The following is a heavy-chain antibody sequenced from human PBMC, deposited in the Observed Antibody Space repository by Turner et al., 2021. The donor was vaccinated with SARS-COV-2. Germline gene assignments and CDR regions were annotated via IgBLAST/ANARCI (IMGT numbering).Heavy chain of an antibody. CDR3: ATGGWALRFVDWLYGMDV. D-gene: IGHD3-9*01. Sequence: QVQLVQYGAEVKKPGASVKVSCKVSGYTLTELSMHWVRQAPGKVLEWMGCFDPEDGETIYAQKFQCRVTMTEDTSTDTAYMELSSLRSEDTAVYYCATGGWALRFVDWLYGMDVWGQGTTVTVSS. CDR1: GYTLTELS. V-gene: IGHV1-24*01. CDR2: FDPEDGET. J-gene: IGHJ6*02.